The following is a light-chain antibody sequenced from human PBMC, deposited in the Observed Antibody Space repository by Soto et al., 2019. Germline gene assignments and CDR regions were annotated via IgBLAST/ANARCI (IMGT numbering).Light chain of an antibody. CDR1: QTISSW. J-gene: IGKJ1*01. V-gene: IGKV1-5*01. Sequence: DIRMTQSHSTLSGSVGGRVTITCRASQTISSWLAWYQQKPGKAPKLLIYDASSLESGVPSRFSGSGSGTEFTLTISSLQPDDFATYYCQQYNSYSWTFGQGTKVDIK. CDR3: QQYNSYSWT. CDR2: DAS.